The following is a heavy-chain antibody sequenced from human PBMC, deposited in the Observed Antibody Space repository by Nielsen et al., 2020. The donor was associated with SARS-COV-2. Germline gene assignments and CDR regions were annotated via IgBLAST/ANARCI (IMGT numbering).Heavy chain of an antibody. J-gene: IGHJ6*02. V-gene: IGHV4-34*01. CDR3: ARGKTQPHYYGSGSYYYYYYGMDV. CDR2: INHSGST. Sequence: WIRQPPGKGLEWIGEINHSGSTKYNPSLKSRVTISVDTSKNQFSLKLSSVTAADTAVYYCARGKTQPHYYGSGSYYYYYYGMDVWGQGTTVTVSS. D-gene: IGHD3-10*01.